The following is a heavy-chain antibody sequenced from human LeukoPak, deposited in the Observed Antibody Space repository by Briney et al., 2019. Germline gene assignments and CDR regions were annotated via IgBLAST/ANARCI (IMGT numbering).Heavy chain of an antibody. CDR3: ASGYCRGGTCRDAFEI. CDR1: RFTFSSYE. Sequence: PGGSLRLSCAASRFTFSSYELNWVRQAPGKGLDWLSYISSSGSTIYYADSVKGRFTISRDNAKNSLYLQMNSLRAEDTAVYYCASGYCRGGTCRDAFEIWGQGTMVTVSS. D-gene: IGHD2-15*01. CDR2: ISSSGSTI. V-gene: IGHV3-48*03. J-gene: IGHJ3*02.